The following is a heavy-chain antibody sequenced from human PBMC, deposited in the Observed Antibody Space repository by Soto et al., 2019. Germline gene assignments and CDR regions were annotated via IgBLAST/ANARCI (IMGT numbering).Heavy chain of an antibody. CDR1: GGSFSGYY. J-gene: IGHJ5*02. CDR2: INHSGST. V-gene: IGHV4-34*01. CDR3: ARVMRDIVVVPPRLGWFDP. D-gene: IGHD2-2*01. Sequence: SETLSLTCAVYGGSFSGYYWSWIRQPPGKGLEWIGEINHSGSTNYNPSLKSRVTISVDTSKNQFSLKLSSVTAADTAVYYCARVMRDIVVVPPRLGWFDPWGQGTLVTVSS.